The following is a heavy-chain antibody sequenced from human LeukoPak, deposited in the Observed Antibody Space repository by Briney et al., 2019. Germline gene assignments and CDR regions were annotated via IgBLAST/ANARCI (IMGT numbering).Heavy chain of an antibody. CDR2: IIPIFGTA. CDR1: GGTFSSYA. V-gene: IGHV1-69*13. CDR3: ARGREVQLWCPHYYYYYYMDV. D-gene: IGHD5-18*01. J-gene: IGHJ6*03. Sequence: SVKVSCKASGGTFSSYAISWVRQAPGQGLEWMGGIIPIFGTANYAQKFQGRVTITADESTSTAYMELSSLRSEDTAVYYCARGREVQLWCPHYYYYYYMDVWGKGTTVTVSS.